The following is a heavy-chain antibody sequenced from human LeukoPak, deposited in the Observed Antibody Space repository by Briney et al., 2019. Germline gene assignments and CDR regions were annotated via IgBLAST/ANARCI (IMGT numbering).Heavy chain of an antibody. CDR3: ARDFTYCSSTSCSDAFDI. CDR1: GGTFSSYA. J-gene: IGHJ3*02. CDR2: IIPIFGTA. V-gene: IGHV1-69*05. Sequence: SVKVSCKASGGTFSSYAISWVRQAPGQGLEWMGGIIPIFGTANYAQKFQGRVTITTDESTSTAYMELSSLRSEDTAVYYCARDFTYCSSTSCSDAFDIWGQGTMVTVSS. D-gene: IGHD2-2*01.